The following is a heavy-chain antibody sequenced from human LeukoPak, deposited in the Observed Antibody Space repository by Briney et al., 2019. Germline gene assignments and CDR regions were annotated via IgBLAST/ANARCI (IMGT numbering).Heavy chain of an antibody. CDR1: GFTFDDYA. CDR3: AKGVGYSYGVAFDI. Sequence: GGSLRLSCVASGFTFDDYAMHWVRQAPGKGLGWVSSITWNSGSIVYADSVKGRFTISRDNAKNSLYLQMNSLRADDMALYYCAKGVGYSYGVAFDIWGQGTMVSVSS. CDR2: ITWNSGSI. V-gene: IGHV3-9*03. J-gene: IGHJ3*02. D-gene: IGHD5-18*01.